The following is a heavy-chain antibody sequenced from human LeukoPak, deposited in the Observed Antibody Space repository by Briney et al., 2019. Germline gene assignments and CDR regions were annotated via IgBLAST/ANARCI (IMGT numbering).Heavy chain of an antibody. V-gene: IGHV3-15*01. D-gene: IGHD3-10*01. CDR1: GFTFSNTW. J-gene: IGHJ4*02. CDR3: ATLTVRGVINI. CDR2: IQSKTDGGTT. Sequence: KSGVSLRLSCAASGFTFSNTWMNWVRQAPGKGLEWVGRIQSKTDGGTTEYAAPVKGRFTISRDDSKTTLYLQMNSLKTEDTAVYYCATLTVRGVINIWGQGTLVTVSS.